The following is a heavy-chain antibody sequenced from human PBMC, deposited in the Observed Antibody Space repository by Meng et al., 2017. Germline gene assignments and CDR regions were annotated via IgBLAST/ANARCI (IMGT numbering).Heavy chain of an antibody. CDR1: GFTFSSYS. V-gene: IGHV3-53*04. CDR3: ASLGRAAAGQPDY. J-gene: IGHJ4*02. Sequence: GGSLRLSCAASGFTFSSYSMNWVRQAPGKGLEWVSVIYSGGSTYYADSVKGRFTISRHNSKNTLYLQMNSLRAEDTAVYYCASLGRAAAGQPDYWDQGTLVTVSS. D-gene: IGHD6-13*01. CDR2: IYSGGST.